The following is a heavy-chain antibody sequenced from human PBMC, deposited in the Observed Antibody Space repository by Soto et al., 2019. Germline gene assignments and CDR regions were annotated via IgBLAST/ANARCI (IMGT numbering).Heavy chain of an antibody. CDR2: IDPSDSYI. D-gene: IGHD1-1*01. CDR1: GYKFTNYC. CDR3: AIVTAETAYHYFDF. J-gene: IGHJ4*02. V-gene: IGHV5-10-1*01. Sequence: GESLKISCNGSGYKFTNYCLSLVLQTPGKGLEWMGRIDPSDSYINYSPSFRGHVTISIDESISTAHLQWSSLKASDTATYYCAIVTAETAYHYFDFWGQGTLVTVSS.